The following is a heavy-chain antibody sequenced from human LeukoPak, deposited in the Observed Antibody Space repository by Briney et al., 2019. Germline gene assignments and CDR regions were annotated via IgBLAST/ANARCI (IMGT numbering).Heavy chain of an antibody. CDR2: IYYTGTT. V-gene: IGHV4-59*01. CDR1: GGSLSNYY. Sequence: SETLSLTWTVSGGSLSNYYWSWIRQPPGKALEWIGHIYYTGTTKYNPSLKSRATISLDTSKNQFSLKLTSVTAADTALFFCARGYDIDVWGQGTTVTVSS. CDR3: ARGYDIDV. J-gene: IGHJ6*02.